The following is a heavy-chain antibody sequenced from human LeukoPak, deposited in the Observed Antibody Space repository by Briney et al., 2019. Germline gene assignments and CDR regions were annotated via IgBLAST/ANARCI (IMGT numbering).Heavy chain of an antibody. CDR3: ARDRILGRYYFDY. V-gene: IGHV1-18*01. CDR2: ISGYNGNT. CDR1: GYTFTSYG. J-gene: IGHJ4*02. D-gene: IGHD5-18*01. Sequence: ASVKVSCTASGYTFTSYGMGWVRRAPGQGLEWMGWISGYNGNTNYAQKLQGRVTMTTDTSTSTAYMELRSLRSDDTAVYYCARDRILGRYYFDYWGQGTLVTVSS.